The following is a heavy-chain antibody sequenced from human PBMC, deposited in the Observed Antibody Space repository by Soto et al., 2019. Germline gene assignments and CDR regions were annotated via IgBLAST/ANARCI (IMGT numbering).Heavy chain of an antibody. CDR1: GGSISSSSYY. CDR2: IYYSGST. CDR3: ARDRSYDFWSGYPRDYYHGMDV. J-gene: IGHJ6*02. Sequence: PSETLSLTCTVSGGSISSSSYYWGWIRQPPGKGLEWIGSIYYSGSTYYNPSLKSRVTISVDTSKNQFSLKLSSVTAADTAVYYCARDRSYDFWSGYPRDYYHGMDVWGQGTTVTVS. V-gene: IGHV4-39*07. D-gene: IGHD3-3*01.